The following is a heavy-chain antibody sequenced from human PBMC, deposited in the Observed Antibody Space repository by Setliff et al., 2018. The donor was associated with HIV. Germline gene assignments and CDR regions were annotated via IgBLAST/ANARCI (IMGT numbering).Heavy chain of an antibody. J-gene: IGHJ4*02. CDR1: GGSIKSSSDY. Sequence: SETLSLTCTVSGGSIKSSSDYWGWIRQPPGKGLEWVGEINHSGSTNYNPSLKSRVIISIDTSKNQFSLDLLSVTAADTAVYYCARQMDSGYDGEGYWGQGT. D-gene: IGHD5-12*01. CDR3: ARQMDSGYDGEGY. V-gene: IGHV4-39*01. CDR2: INHSGST.